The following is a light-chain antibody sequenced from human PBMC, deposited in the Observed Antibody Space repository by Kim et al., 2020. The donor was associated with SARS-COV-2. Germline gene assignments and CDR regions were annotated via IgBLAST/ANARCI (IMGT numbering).Light chain of an antibody. Sequence: GPSITSYCTGTSRHLRSYNYDSWHQQHPGKAPKLRIYEVSKRPSVVPDRFSGSKSGNTASLTVSGLQAEDEADYYCSSYAGSNNLVFGGGTQLTVL. J-gene: IGLJ2*01. CDR3: SSYAGSNNLV. CDR2: EVS. V-gene: IGLV2-8*01. CDR1: SRHLRSYNY.